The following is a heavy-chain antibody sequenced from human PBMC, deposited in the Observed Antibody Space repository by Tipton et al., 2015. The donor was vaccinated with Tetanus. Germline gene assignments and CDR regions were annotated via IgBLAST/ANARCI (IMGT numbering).Heavy chain of an antibody. CDR1: GGSISDYY. V-gene: IGHV4-4*07. CDR3: ARGSRVLGPWFY. J-gene: IGHJ4*02. Sequence: TLSLTCTVSGGSISDYYWSWIRQPAGKGLEWIGRIYISGKTYYNPSLKSRITMSVDASKNQFSLKLSSVTAADTAVYYCARGSRVLGPWFYWGQGTLVTVSS. CDR2: IYISGKT. D-gene: IGHD3-16*01.